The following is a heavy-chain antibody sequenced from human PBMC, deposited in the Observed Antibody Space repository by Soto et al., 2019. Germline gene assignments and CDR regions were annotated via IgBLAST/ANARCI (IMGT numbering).Heavy chain of an antibody. CDR2: INAGNGNT. Sequence: GASVKVSCKASGYTFTSYAMHWVRQAPGQRLEWMGWINAGNGNTKYSQKFQGRVTITRDTSASTAYMELSSLRSEDTAVYYCARDTYSGYDGAYYFDYWGQGTLVTVSS. D-gene: IGHD5-12*01. J-gene: IGHJ4*02. V-gene: IGHV1-3*01. CDR1: GYTFTSYA. CDR3: ARDTYSGYDGAYYFDY.